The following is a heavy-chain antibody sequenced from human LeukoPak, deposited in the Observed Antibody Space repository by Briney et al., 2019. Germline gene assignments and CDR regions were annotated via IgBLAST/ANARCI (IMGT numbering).Heavy chain of an antibody. D-gene: IGHD3-22*01. CDR2: ISGSGGST. Sequence: PGGSLRLSCAASGFTFSSYAMSWVRQAPGKGLEWVSAISGSGGSTYYADSVKGRFTISRDNSKNTLYLQMNSLRAEDTAVYYCAKEGYYDSSGYYYLSSFDYWGRGTLVTVSS. V-gene: IGHV3-23*01. CDR1: GFTFSSYA. J-gene: IGHJ4*02. CDR3: AKEGYYDSSGYYYLSSFDY.